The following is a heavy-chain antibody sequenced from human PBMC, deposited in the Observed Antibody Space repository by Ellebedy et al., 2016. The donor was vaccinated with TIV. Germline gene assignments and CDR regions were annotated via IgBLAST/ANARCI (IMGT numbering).Heavy chain of an antibody. D-gene: IGHD6-13*01. CDR2: IWYDGSNK. CDR3: ARDGDSSSWYTPKIYNWFDP. Sequence: GGSLRLXCAASGFTFSSYGMHWVRQAPGKGLEWVAVIWYDGSNKYYADSVKGRFTISRDNSKNTLYLQMNSLRAEDTAVYYCARDGDSSSWYTPKIYNWFDPWGQGTLVTVSS. CDR1: GFTFSSYG. V-gene: IGHV3-33*01. J-gene: IGHJ5*02.